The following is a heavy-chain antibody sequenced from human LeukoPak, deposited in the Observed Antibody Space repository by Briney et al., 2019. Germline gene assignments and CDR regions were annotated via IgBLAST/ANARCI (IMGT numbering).Heavy chain of an antibody. V-gene: IGHV4-34*01. Sequence: PSETLSLTCAVYSGPFSDYYYHWIRQPPGKGLEWIGEVNHSGSTSYNPSLKSRVTISVDTSKNQFSLKMNSATAADTAVYYCARGKEDVLTGYFWGQGILVTVSS. CDR3: ARGKEDVLTGYF. D-gene: IGHD3-9*01. J-gene: IGHJ4*02. CDR2: VNHSGST. CDR1: SGPFSDYY.